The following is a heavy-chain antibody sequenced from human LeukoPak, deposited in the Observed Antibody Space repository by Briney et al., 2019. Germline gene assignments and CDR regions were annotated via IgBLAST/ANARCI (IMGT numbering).Heavy chain of an antibody. Sequence: GGSLRLSCAASGFTFSSYSMNWVRQAPGKGLELVSSISSSSSYIYYADSVKGRFTISRDNAKNSLYLQMNSLRAEDTAVYYCARDGTYSSGWYFYYYYMDVWGKGTTVTVSS. D-gene: IGHD6-19*01. CDR3: ARDGTYSSGWYFYYYYMDV. V-gene: IGHV3-21*01. J-gene: IGHJ6*03. CDR2: ISSSSSYI. CDR1: GFTFSSYS.